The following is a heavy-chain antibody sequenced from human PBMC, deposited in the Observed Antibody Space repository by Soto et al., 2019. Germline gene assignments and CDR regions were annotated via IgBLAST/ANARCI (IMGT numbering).Heavy chain of an antibody. D-gene: IGHD1-26*01. J-gene: IGHJ5*02. CDR3: ATQEVGGSYVYTFDP. CDR2: IYYSGST. CDR1: GGSISSSSYY. V-gene: IGHV4-39*02. Sequence: QLQLQESGPGLVKPSETLSLTCTVSGGSISSSSYYWGWIRQPPGKGLEWIGSIYYSGSTYYNPSLKSRVPISVDTSKNHFSLKLGSVTAADTAVYYCATQEVGGSYVYTFDPWGQGTLVTVSS.